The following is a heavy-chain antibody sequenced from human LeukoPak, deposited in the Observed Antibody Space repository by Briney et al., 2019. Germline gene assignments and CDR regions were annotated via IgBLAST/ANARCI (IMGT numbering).Heavy chain of an antibody. J-gene: IGHJ3*02. CDR2: IIPSLGIA. CDR3: ASPNRESNYYYDSSGYPDDAFDI. CDR1: GGTFSSYA. Sequence: SVKVSCKASGGTFSSYAISWVRQAPGQGLEWMGRIIPSLGIANYAQKFQGRVTSTADKSTSTAYMELSSLRSEDTAVYYCASPNRESNYYYDSSGYPDDAFDIWGQGTMVTVSS. V-gene: IGHV1-69*04. D-gene: IGHD3-22*01.